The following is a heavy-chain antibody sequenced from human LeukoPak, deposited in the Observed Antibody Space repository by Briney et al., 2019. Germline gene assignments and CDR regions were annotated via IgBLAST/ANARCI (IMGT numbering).Heavy chain of an antibody. V-gene: IGHV5-51*01. Sequence: RGESLKISCKGSGYSFTSYWIAGVRQMPGKGLELMGIIYLSESDTKYSQFFQGQATISAAKSISTAYLQWSRLKASDVSMYYCARPVGAAVGYFDYWGQGTLVTVSS. D-gene: IGHD6-13*01. CDR3: ARPVGAAVGYFDY. J-gene: IGHJ4*02. CDR1: GYSFTSYW. CDR2: IYLSESDT.